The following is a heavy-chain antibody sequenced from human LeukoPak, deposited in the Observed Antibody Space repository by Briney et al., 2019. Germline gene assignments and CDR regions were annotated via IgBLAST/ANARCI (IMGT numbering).Heavy chain of an antibody. CDR1: GYTFTGYY. CDR2: INPNSGGT. V-gene: IGHV1-2*02. D-gene: IGHD2-2*01. CDR3: ARSGLVVVPADLINWFDP. Sequence: ASVKVSCKASGYTFTGYYMHWVRQAPAQGLEWVGWINPNSGGTNYAQKFQGRVTMTRDTSISTAYMELSRLRSDDTAVYYCARSGLVVVPADLINWFDPWGQGTLVTVSS. J-gene: IGHJ5*02.